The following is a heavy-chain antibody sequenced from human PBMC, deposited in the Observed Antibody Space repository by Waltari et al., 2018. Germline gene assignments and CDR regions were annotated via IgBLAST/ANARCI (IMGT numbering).Heavy chain of an antibody. V-gene: IGHV4-61*02. CDR3: ARDPGYCSGGSCYSADDY. J-gene: IGHJ4*02. CDR2: IYTSGST. CDR1: GGSISSGSYY. D-gene: IGHD2-15*01. Sequence: QVQLQESGPGLVKPSQTLSLTCTVSGGSISSGSYYWSWIRQPAGKGLEWIGRIYTSGSTNYNPSRKRRVTISVDTSKSQFSLKLSSVTAADTAVYYCARDPGYCSGGSCYSADDYWGQGTLVTVSS.